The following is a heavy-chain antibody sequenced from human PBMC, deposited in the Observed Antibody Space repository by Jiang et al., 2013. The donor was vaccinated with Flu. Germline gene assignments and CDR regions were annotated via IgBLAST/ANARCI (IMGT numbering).Heavy chain of an antibody. J-gene: IGHJ4*02. CDR2: INTNTGNP. CDR1: GYTFTSYA. V-gene: IGHV7-4-1*01. CDR3: ARWDCSGGSCYSMDY. Sequence: SELKKPGASVKVSCKASGYTFTSYAMNWVRQAPGQGLEWMGWINTNTGNPTYAQGFTGRFVFSLDTSVSTAYLQICSLKAEDTAVYYCARWDCSGGSCYSMDYWGQGTLVTVSS. D-gene: IGHD2-15*01.